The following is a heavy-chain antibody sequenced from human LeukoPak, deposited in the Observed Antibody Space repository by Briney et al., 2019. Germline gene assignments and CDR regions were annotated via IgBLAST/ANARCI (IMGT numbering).Heavy chain of an antibody. Sequence: TSETLSLTCTVSRGSISDNNYYWGWIRQPPGKGLEWIGSIYYNGNTYYNPSLKSRVTISVDTSKNQFSLKLNSVTAADTAVYFCGRLDDYDYSAWWGQGILVTVSS. V-gene: IGHV4-39*01. CDR3: GRLDDYDYSAW. J-gene: IGHJ4*02. D-gene: IGHD3-22*01. CDR2: IYYNGNT. CDR1: RGSISDNNYY.